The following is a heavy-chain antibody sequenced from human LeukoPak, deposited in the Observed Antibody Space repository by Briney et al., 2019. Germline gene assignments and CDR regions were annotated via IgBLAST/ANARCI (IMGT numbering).Heavy chain of an antibody. J-gene: IGHJ5*02. V-gene: IGHV4-59*01. CDR2: IYYSGST. CDR1: GGSISSYY. Sequence: PSETLSLTRTVSGGSISSYYWSWIRQPPGKGLEWIGYIYYSGSTNYNPFLKSRVTISVDTSKNQFSLKLSSVTAADTAVYYCARERSDWFDPWGQGTLVTASS. CDR3: ARERSDWFDP.